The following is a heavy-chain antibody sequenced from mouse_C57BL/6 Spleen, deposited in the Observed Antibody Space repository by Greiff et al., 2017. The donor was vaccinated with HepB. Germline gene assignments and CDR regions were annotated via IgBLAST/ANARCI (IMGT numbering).Heavy chain of an antibody. D-gene: IGHD2-1*01. CDR1: GFTFSSYG. J-gene: IGHJ4*01. Sequence: VQLKESGGDLVKPGGSLKLSCAASGFTFSSYGMSWVRQTPDKRLEWVATISSGGSYTYYPDSVKGRVTISRDNAKNNLYLQMSSLKSEDTAMYYCATMVTTVYAMDYWGQGTSVTVSS. CDR3: ATMVTTVYAMDY. V-gene: IGHV5-6*01. CDR2: ISSGGSYT.